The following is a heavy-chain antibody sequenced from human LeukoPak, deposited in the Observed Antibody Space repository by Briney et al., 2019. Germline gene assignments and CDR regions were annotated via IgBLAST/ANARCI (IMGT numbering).Heavy chain of an antibody. D-gene: IGHD5-18*01. J-gene: IGHJ4*02. CDR2: IWYDGSNK. CDR1: GFTSSSYG. Sequence: GGSLRLSCAASGFTSSSYGMHWVRQAPGKGLEGVAVIWYDGSNKYYADSVKGRFTISRDNSKNTLYLQMNSLRAEDTAVYYCAKDIRGYSYGPFDYWGQGTLVTVSS. V-gene: IGHV3-33*06. CDR3: AKDIRGYSYGPFDY.